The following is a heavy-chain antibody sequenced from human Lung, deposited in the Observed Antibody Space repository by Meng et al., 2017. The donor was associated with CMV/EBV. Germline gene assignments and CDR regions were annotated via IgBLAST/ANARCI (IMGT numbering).Heavy chain of an antibody. J-gene: IGHJ4*02. Sequence: SXTXSLXCTVSGGSISSSSYYWGWIRQPPGQGLEWIGSIYYSGNTYYKPSLKSRVTITADTSKSQFSLELSSVTAADTAVYYCASLPKMGIATTGPHWGQGTXVTVSS. CDR3: ASLPKMGIATTGPH. CDR2: IYYSGNT. D-gene: IGHD6-13*01. CDR1: GGSISSSSYY. V-gene: IGHV4-39*07.